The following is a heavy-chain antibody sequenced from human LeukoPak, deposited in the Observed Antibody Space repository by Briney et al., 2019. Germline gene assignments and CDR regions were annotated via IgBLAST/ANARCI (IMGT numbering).Heavy chain of an antibody. CDR2: ISAYNGNT. D-gene: IGHD6-19*01. Sequence: GASVKVSCRASGYTFTSYGISWVRQAPGQGLEWMGWISAYNGNTNYAQKLQGRVTMTTDTSTSTAYMELRSLRSDDTAVYYCARDSGYSSGWYLGFDYWGQGTLVTVSS. J-gene: IGHJ4*02. V-gene: IGHV1-18*01. CDR1: GYTFTSYG. CDR3: ARDSGYSSGWYLGFDY.